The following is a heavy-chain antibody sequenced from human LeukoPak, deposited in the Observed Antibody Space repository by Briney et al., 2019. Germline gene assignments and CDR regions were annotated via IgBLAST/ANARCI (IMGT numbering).Heavy chain of an antibody. J-gene: IGHJ6*03. D-gene: IGHD2-2*02. V-gene: IGHV3-64*01. Sequence: GGSLRLSCAASGFAFSSYAMHWVRQAPGKGLEYVSAISSNGGSTYYANSVKGRFTISRDNSENKLYLQMGSLRAEDMAVYYCARDAEYCSSTSCYKDYYYYMGVWGKGTTVTVSS. CDR3: ARDAEYCSSTSCYKDYYYYMGV. CDR1: GFAFSSYA. CDR2: ISSNGGST.